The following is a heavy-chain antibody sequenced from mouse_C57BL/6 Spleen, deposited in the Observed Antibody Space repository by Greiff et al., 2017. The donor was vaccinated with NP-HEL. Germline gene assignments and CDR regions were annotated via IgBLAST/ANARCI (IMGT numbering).Heavy chain of an antibody. CDR1: GYTFTSYW. CDR2: IDPSDSDT. D-gene: IGHD1-1*01. V-gene: IGHV1-52*01. J-gene: IGHJ3*01. CDR3: ARSITTVVAPFAY. Sequence: QVQLQQPGAELVRPGSSVKLSCKASGYTFTSYWMHWVKQRPIQGLEWIGNIDPSDSDTHYNLKFKDKATLTVDKSSSTAYMQLSSLTSEDSAVFDCARSITTVVAPFAYWGQGTLVTVSA.